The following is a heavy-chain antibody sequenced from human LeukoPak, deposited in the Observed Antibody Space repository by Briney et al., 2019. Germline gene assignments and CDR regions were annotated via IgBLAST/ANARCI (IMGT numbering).Heavy chain of an antibody. CDR3: ASLPRGSGSYYWPDAFDI. V-gene: IGHV3-66*01. J-gene: IGHJ3*02. CDR1: GFTVSSNY. D-gene: IGHD3-10*01. Sequence: GGSLRLSCAASGFTVSSNYMSWVRQAPGKGLEWVSVIYSGGSTYYADSVKGRFTISRDNSKNTLNLQMNSLRAEDTAVYYCASLPRGSGSYYWPDAFDIWGQGTMVTVSS. CDR2: IYSGGST.